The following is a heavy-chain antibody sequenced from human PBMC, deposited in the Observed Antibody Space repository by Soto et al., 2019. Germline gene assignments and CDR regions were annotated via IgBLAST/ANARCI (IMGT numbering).Heavy chain of an antibody. V-gene: IGHV1-46*01. CDR1: GYTFTTYD. J-gene: IGHJ4*02. CDR2: ITPGGGIT. Sequence: QVQLVQSGAEVKKPGASVRVSCKASGYTFTTYDIHWVRQAPGLGLEWMGIITPGGGITSYAQKFKGRITMTSDTATITAYMELSSLRSEDTAMYYCAKVLSELVPRYVDNWGQGTLVTVSS. CDR3: AKVLSELVPRYVDN. D-gene: IGHD6-13*01.